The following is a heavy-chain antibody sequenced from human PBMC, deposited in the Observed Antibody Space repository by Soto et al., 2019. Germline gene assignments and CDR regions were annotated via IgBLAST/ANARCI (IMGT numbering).Heavy chain of an antibody. CDR2: VSESGST. CDR1: GASISSSIYY. Sequence: PSETLSLTCIVSGASISSSIYYWGWIRLPPGKGLEWIGRVSESGSTYNDPSLESRVTMSVDTSKNQFSLRLSSMTAADTAVYYCARHNDFWSGYYAVDYWGPGTLVTAPQ. D-gene: IGHD3-3*01. V-gene: IGHV4-39*01. CDR3: ARHNDFWSGYYAVDY. J-gene: IGHJ4*02.